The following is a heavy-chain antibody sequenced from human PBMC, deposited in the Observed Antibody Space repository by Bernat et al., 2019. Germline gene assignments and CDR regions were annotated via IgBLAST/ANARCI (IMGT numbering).Heavy chain of an antibody. V-gene: IGHV4-39*01. D-gene: IGHD6-19*01. CDR1: GASISSTSYY. Sequence: QLHLQESGPGLVKASETLSLTCTVSGASISSTSYYWGWIRQPPGKGLEWIGTMYNGGSTYYNPSLKSRVTISVDTSKNQFSLKLSSVTAADTAVYYCARGLSGWYEGGYFDYWGQGTLVTVSS. CDR3: ARGLSGWYEGGYFDY. J-gene: IGHJ4*02. CDR2: MYNGGST.